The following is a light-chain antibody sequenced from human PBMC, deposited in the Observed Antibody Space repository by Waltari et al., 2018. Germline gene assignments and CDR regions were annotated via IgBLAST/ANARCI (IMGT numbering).Light chain of an antibody. CDR2: GAS. J-gene: IGKJ1*01. CDR1: QSVSRA. V-gene: IGKV3-20*01. Sequence: EIVLTQSPGTLSFSLGERATVSCRASQSVSRALAWYQQKPGKAPRLLIYGASTRATGIPDRFSGSGSGTDFSLTISRLEPDDFAVYYCQHYLRLPVTFGQGTTVEI. CDR3: QHYLRLPVT.